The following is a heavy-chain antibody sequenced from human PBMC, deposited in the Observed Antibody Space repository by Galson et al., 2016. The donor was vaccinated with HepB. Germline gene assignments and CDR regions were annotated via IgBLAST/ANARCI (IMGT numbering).Heavy chain of an antibody. J-gene: IGHJ6*02. CDR2: ISSTGSKI. V-gene: IGHV3-11*01. CDR1: GFTFSDYY. CDR3: ARGESDFWSGYYYGMDV. D-gene: IGHD3-3*01. Sequence: SLRLSCAASGFTFSDYYMSWIRQAPGKGLEWVSFISSTGSKIYYAESVKGRFTISRDNAKNSLHLQMNSLRAEDTALYYCARGESDFWSGYYYGMDVWGQGTTVTVSS.